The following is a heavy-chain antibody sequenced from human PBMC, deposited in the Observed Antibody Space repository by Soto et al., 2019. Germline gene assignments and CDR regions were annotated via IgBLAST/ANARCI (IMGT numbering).Heavy chain of an antibody. CDR2: ISYDGSNK. CDR1: GFTFSSYG. V-gene: IGHV3-30*18. CDR3: AKVWVSDCSGGSCYSAHNFDY. J-gene: IGHJ4*02. Sequence: QVQLVESGGGVVQPGRSLRLSCAASGFTFSSYGMHWVRQAPGKGLEWVAVISYDGSNKYYADSVKGRFTISRDNSKNTLYLQMNSLRAEDTAVYYCAKVWVSDCSGGSCYSAHNFDYWGQGTLVTVSS. D-gene: IGHD2-15*01.